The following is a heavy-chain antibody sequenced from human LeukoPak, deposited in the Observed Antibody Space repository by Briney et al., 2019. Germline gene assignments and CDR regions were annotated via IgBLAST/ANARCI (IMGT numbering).Heavy chain of an antibody. Sequence: SETLSLTCAVSGGSISSSTWWSWVRQPPGKGLEWIGYIYYSGSTYYNPSLKSRVIISVDTSKNQFSLKLSSVTAADTAVYYCASITYGSGSYYVFDYWGQGTLITVSS. CDR3: ASITYGSGSYYVFDY. J-gene: IGHJ4*02. D-gene: IGHD3-10*01. V-gene: IGHV4-4*02. CDR2: IYYSGST. CDR1: GGSISSSTW.